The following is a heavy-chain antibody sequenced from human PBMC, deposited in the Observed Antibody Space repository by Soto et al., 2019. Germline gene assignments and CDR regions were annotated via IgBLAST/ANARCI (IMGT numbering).Heavy chain of an antibody. CDR3: AGPARGSSSWHYPLNDAFDI. Sequence: QVQLVQSGAEVKKPGSSVKVSCKASGGTFSSYAISWVRQAPGQGLEWMGGIIPIFGTANYAQKFQGRVTITADESTSTAYMELSSLRSEDTAVYYCAGPARGSSSWHYPLNDAFDIWGQGTMVTVSS. V-gene: IGHV1-69*12. CDR2: IIPIFGTA. J-gene: IGHJ3*02. CDR1: GGTFSSYA. D-gene: IGHD6-13*01.